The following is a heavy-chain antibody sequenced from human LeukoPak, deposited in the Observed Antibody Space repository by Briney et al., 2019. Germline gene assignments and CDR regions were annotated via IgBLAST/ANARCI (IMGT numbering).Heavy chain of an antibody. CDR2: IIPILGIA. Sequence: SVKVSCKASGGTFSSYAISWVRQAPGQGLEWMGRIIPILGIANYAQKFQGRVTITADKSTSTAYMELSSLRSEDTAVYYCASESYGDYGDYWFDPWRQGTLVTVS. D-gene: IGHD4-17*01. CDR1: GGTFSSYA. J-gene: IGHJ5*02. CDR3: ASESYGDYGDYWFDP. V-gene: IGHV1-69*04.